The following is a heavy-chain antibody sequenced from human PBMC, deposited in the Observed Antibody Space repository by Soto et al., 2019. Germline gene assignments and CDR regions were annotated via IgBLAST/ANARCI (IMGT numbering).Heavy chain of an antibody. CDR3: ARTVVLVARLDS. J-gene: IGHJ4*02. Sequence: QAQLTESGGDLVKPGESLRLSCAASGFRFSDFYMAWIRQAPGKGLEWVSYISTSGTSVFNADSVKGRFTFSRDDSKASLYLQMARLRADDTAVYFCARTVVLVARLDSWRQGTLVNVSS. V-gene: IGHV3-11*01. CDR2: ISTSGTSV. D-gene: IGHD3-22*01. CDR1: GFRFSDFY.